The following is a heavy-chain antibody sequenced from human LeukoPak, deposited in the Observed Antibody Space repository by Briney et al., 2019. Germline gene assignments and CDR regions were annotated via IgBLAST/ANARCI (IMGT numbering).Heavy chain of an antibody. CDR2: INPNSGGT. CDR1: GYTFTSYY. J-gene: IGHJ4*02. D-gene: IGHD3-16*02. CDR3: ASKITFGGVIVYY. Sequence: ASVKVSCKASGYTFTSYYMHWVRQAPGQGLEWMGWINPNSGGTNYAQKFQGRVTMTRDTSISTAYMELSRLRSDDTAVYYCASKITFGGVIVYYWGQGTLVTVSS. V-gene: IGHV1-2*02.